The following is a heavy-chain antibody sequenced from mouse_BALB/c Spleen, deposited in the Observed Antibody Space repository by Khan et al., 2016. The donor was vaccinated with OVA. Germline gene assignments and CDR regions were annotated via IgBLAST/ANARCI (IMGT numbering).Heavy chain of an antibody. CDR2: IGPGSGST. V-gene: IGHV1S41*01. D-gene: IGHD1-1*01. CDR3: ARSNYYGSGLYAMDY. CDR1: GYTFTSYW. Sequence: DLVMPGAAVTLSCKASGYTFTSYWINWIKQRPGQGLEWIGRIGPGSGSTSYNDMFKAKATLTVDASSSTAYIQLSSLSSEDSAVYFCARSNYYGSGLYAMDYWGQGTSVTVSS. J-gene: IGHJ4*01.